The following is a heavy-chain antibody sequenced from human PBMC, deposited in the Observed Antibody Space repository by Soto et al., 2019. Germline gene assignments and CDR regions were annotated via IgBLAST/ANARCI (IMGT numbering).Heavy chain of an antibody. CDR3: ARDGLVSVDGYSCYFAY. V-gene: IGHV3-30-3*01. J-gene: IGHJ4*02. CDR2: ISYDGNKE. Sequence: GGSLRLSCAASGFTFSSYAMHWVRQAPGKGLEWVAFISYDGNKEYYAGSVKGRFTISRDISKNTLYLQMNSLRAEDTAVYYCARDGLVSVDGYSCYFAYWGQGTLVTVSS. D-gene: IGHD2-21*02. CDR1: GFTFSSYA.